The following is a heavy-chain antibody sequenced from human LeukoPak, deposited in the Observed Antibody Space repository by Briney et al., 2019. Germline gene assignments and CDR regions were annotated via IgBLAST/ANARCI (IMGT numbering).Heavy chain of an antibody. CDR1: GFTFDDYG. D-gene: IGHD6-13*01. V-gene: IGHV3-20*04. CDR3: ARDKIGSSWTTDFDY. CDR2: INWNGGST. J-gene: IGHJ4*02. Sequence: GGSLRLSCAASGFTFDDYGMSWVRQAPGKGLDWVSGINWNGGSTGYADSVKGRFTISRDNAKNSLYLQMNSLRAEDTALYYCARDKIGSSWTTDFDYWGQGTLVTVSS.